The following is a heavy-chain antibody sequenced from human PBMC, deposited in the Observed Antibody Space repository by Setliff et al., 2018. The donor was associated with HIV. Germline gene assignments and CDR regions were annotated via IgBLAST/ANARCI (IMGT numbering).Heavy chain of an antibody. J-gene: IGHJ5*02. CDR2: IKSKTDGGTT. CDR1: GFTFSNAW. CDR3: TTPMRWDSAASRT. V-gene: IGHV3-15*01. D-gene: IGHD2-15*01. Sequence: PGGSLRLSCAASGFTFSNAWMSWVRQAPGKGLEWVGRIKSKTDGGTTDFAAPVKGRFTISRDDSKNTLYLQLNSLKVEDTAVYYCTTPMRWDSAASRTWGQGAQVTVSS.